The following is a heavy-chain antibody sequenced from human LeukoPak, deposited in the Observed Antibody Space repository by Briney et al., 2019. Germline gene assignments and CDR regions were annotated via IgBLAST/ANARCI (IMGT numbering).Heavy chain of an antibody. CDR1: GGSFSGYY. CDR2: INHSGST. CDR3: ARGLRYFDWNLGPRPNYFDY. Sequence: PSETLSLTCAVYGGSFSGYYWSWLRQPPGKGLEWIGGINHSGSTNYNPSLKSRVTISVDTSKNQSSLKLSSVTAADTAVYYCARGLRYFDWNLGPRPNYFDYWGQGTLVTVSS. J-gene: IGHJ4*02. D-gene: IGHD3-9*01. V-gene: IGHV4-34*01.